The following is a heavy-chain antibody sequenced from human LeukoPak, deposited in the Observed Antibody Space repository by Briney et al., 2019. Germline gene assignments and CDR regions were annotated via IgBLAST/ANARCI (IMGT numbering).Heavy chain of an antibody. CDR3: AKAPGYSSRYFDY. Sequence: GGSLRLSCAAYGFTFSSYAMSWVRQAPGKGLEWVSAISGSGGSTYYADSVKGRFTISRDNSKSTLYLQMNSLRAEDTAVYYCAKAPGYSSRYFDYWGQGTLVTVSS. CDR2: ISGSGGST. D-gene: IGHD6-13*01. J-gene: IGHJ4*02. CDR1: GFTFSSYA. V-gene: IGHV3-23*01.